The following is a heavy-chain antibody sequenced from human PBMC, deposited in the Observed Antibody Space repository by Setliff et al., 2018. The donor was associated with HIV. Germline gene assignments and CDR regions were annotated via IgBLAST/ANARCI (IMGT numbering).Heavy chain of an antibody. CDR2: IYYSGRI. CDR3: ARGKDPGLYFDN. CDR1: GGSINTGHYY. J-gene: IGHJ4*02. D-gene: IGHD2-15*01. Sequence: SETLSLTCTVSGGSINTGHYYWSWIRQHPGKGLEWIADIYYSGRINYNPSLKSRLTVSIDTSKNHLSLKVISVSVADTAMYFCARGKDPGLYFDNWRQGTLVTVSS. V-gene: IGHV4-31*03.